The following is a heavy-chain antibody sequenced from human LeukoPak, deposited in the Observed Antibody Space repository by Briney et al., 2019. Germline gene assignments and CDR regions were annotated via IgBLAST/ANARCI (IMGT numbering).Heavy chain of an antibody. CDR2: INHSGST. J-gene: IGHJ4*02. CDR3: ARGRPVNYCSSTSCRKFDY. D-gene: IGHD2-2*01. CDR1: GGSFIGYY. Sequence: SETLSLTCAVYGGSFIGYYWSWIRQPPGKGLEWIGEINHSGSTNYNPSLKSRVTISVDTSKNQFSLKLSSVTAADTAVYYCARGRPVNYCSSTSCRKFDYWGQGTLVTVSS. V-gene: IGHV4-34*01.